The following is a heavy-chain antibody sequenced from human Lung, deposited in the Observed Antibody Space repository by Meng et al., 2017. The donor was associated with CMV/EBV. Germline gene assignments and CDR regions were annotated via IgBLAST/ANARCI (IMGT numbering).Heavy chain of an antibody. J-gene: IGHJ4*02. D-gene: IGHD3-3*01. V-gene: IGHV2-5*02. Sequence: QITLKESGPTLVKPXQTLTLTCPFSGFSLSTSGVGVGWIRQPPGKALEWLALIYWDDDKRYSPSLKSRLTITKDTSKNQVVLTMTNMDPVDTATYYCAHTSYYDFWSGYPKGYYFDYGGQGTLVTVSS. CDR3: AHTSYYDFWSGYPKGYYFDY. CDR2: IYWDDDK. CDR1: GFSLSTSGVG.